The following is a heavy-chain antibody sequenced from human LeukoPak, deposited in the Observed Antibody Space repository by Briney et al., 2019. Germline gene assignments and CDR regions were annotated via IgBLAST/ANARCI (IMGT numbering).Heavy chain of an antibody. J-gene: IGHJ4*02. CDR1: GFTFSDYA. CDR2: ISGSAHKI. Sequence: PGGSLRLSCVVSGFTFSDYAMSWVRQAPEKGLDWVSVISGSAHKIRYADSVKGRFTISRDNSENTVYLQMNNLRAEDTAVYYCAKRSYYGSGSYFDYWGQGTLVTVSS. V-gene: IGHV3-23*01. CDR3: AKRSYYGSGSYFDY. D-gene: IGHD3-10*01.